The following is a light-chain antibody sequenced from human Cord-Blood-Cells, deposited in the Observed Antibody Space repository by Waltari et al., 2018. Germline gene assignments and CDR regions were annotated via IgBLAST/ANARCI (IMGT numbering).Light chain of an antibody. Sequence: QSALTQPASVSGSPGQSITISCTGTSSDVGGYNYVSWYQQHPGKAPKLMIYDVSKCPPVLSNRLSRSRSGNTASITMSGLPAADEAAYYCSSSTGSSTYVFGTGTKVTVL. J-gene: IGLJ1*01. CDR2: DVS. CDR1: SSDVGGYNY. V-gene: IGLV2-14*01. CDR3: SSSTGSSTYV.